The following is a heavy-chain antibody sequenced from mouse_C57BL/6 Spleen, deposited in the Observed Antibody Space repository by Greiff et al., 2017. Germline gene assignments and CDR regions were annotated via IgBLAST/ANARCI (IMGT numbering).Heavy chain of an antibody. CDR2: IDPETGGT. CDR1: GYTFTDYE. CDR3: TRYSLGFYY. Sequence: QVQLKQSGAELVRPGASVTLSCTASGYTFTDYEMHWVKQTPVHGLEWIGAIDPETGGTAYNQKFKGKAILTADKSSSTAYMELRSLTSEDSAVYYCTRYSLGFYYWGQGTTLTVSS. V-gene: IGHV1-15*01. D-gene: IGHD3-1*01. J-gene: IGHJ2*01.